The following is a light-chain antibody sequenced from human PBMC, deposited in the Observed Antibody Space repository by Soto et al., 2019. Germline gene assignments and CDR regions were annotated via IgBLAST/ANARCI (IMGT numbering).Light chain of an antibody. Sequence: DIQMTQSPSTLSASVGDRFTITCRASQSISSWLAWYQQKPGKAPKLLIYDASSLESGVPSRFSGSGSGTEFTLTISSLQPDDFATYYCQQYNSPPYTFGQGTKLEIK. V-gene: IGKV1-5*01. CDR2: DAS. CDR3: QQYNSPPYT. CDR1: QSISSW. J-gene: IGKJ2*01.